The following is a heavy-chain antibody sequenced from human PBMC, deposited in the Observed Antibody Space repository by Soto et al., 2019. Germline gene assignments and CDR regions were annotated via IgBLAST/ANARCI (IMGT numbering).Heavy chain of an antibody. CDR1: GFTFSSYA. V-gene: IGHV3-23*01. J-gene: IGHJ6*03. CDR2: ISGSGGST. Sequence: GGSLRLSCAASGFTFSSYAMSWVRQAPGKGLEWVSAISGSGGSTYYADSVKGRFTISRDNSKNTLYLQMNSLRAEDTAVYYCAKATTCSDSGGSCYPHYYYYYMDVWGKGTTVTVSS. CDR3: AKATTCSDSGGSCYPHYYYYYMDV. D-gene: IGHD2-15*01.